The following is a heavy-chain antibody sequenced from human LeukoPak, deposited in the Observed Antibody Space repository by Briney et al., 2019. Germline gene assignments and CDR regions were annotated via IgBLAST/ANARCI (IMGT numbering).Heavy chain of an antibody. CDR2: IDQKDKGYATAT. J-gene: IGHJ5*02. D-gene: IGHD1-26*01. CDR3: TRDSGTYNWFDP. CDR1: GFTFSGSA. Sequence: GGSLRLSCAASGFTFSGSAIHWVRQSSGKGLEWVGQIDQKDKGYATATAYAASVKGRFTISRDDSINTAYLQMKSLKTEDTALYYRTRDSGTYNWFDPWGQGTLVTVSS. V-gene: IGHV3-73*01.